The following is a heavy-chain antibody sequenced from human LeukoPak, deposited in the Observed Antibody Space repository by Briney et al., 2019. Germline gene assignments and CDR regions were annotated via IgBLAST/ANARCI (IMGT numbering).Heavy chain of an antibody. V-gene: IGHV4-59*08. CDR3: ARHTPYGSGSYYRFPLDY. J-gene: IGHJ4*02. Sequence: SETLSLTCTVSGGSISSYYWSWIRRPPGKGLEWIGYIYYSGSTNYNPSLKSRVTTSVDTSKNQFSLKLSSVTAADTAVYYCARHTPYGSGSYYRFPLDYWGQGTLVTVSS. CDR2: IYYSGST. D-gene: IGHD3-10*01. CDR1: GGSISSYY.